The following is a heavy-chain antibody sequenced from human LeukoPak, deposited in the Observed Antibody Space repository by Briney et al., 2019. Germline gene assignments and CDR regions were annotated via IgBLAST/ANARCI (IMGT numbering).Heavy chain of an antibody. Sequence: GGSLRLSCAASGFTFDDYGMSWVRQAPGKGLEWVSGINWNGGSTGYADSVKGRFTISRGNAKNSLYLQMNSLRAEDTALYYCARDKEEGIPLWFGELFSWGQGTLVTVSS. D-gene: IGHD3-10*01. CDR2: INWNGGST. V-gene: IGHV3-20*04. CDR1: GFTFDDYG. CDR3: ARDKEEGIPLWFGELFS. J-gene: IGHJ4*02.